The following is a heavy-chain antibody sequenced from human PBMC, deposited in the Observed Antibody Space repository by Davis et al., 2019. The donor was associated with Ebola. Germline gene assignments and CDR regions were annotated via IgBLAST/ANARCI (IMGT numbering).Heavy chain of an antibody. CDR1: GFTFSSYS. V-gene: IGHV3-21*01. CDR3: ARASLFWVY. J-gene: IGHJ4*02. CDR2: SSSSGHNV. Sequence: GESLKISCAASGFTFSSYSMNWVRQAPGKGLEWVSSSSSSGHNVYYADSVKGRFTISRDSAKNSLYLQMNSLRAEDTAVYYCARASLFWVYWGQGTLVTVSS. D-gene: IGHD3-16*01.